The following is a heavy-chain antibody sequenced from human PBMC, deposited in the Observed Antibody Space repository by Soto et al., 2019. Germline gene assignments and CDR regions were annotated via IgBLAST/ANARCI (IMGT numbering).Heavy chain of an antibody. CDR2: IYPGDSDT. CDR1: GYSFTSYW. CDR3: ARQSTHYDFLTGFSYYYGMDV. D-gene: IGHD3-9*01. Sequence: PGESLKISCKGSGYSFTSYWIAWVRQMPGKGLEWIGIIYPGDSDTRYSPSFQGQVTISADKSISTAYLQWSSLKASDTAMYYCARQSTHYDFLTGFSYYYGMDVWGQGTTVTVSS. J-gene: IGHJ6*02. V-gene: IGHV5-51*01.